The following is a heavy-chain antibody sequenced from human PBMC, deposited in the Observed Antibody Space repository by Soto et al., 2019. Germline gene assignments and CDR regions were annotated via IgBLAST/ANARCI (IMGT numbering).Heavy chain of an antibody. CDR2: ITVTGGST. V-gene: IGHV3-23*01. CDR3: AKGSDTSRPYYFDS. J-gene: IGHJ4*02. D-gene: IGHD2-21*01. Sequence: EVHLLESGGGLVQPGGSLRLSCAASGFTFSTYAMVWVRRAPGKGLEWVSGITVTGGSTYYADSVKGRFTISRDNSKNTLYVQMNSLRADDTAVYYCAKGSDTSRPYYFDSWGQGTLVTVSS. CDR1: GFTFSTYA.